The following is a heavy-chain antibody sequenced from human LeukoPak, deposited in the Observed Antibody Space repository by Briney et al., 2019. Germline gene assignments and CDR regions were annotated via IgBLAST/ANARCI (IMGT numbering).Heavy chain of an antibody. CDR2: ISYDGSNK. Sequence: GGSLRLSCAASGFTFSSYGMHWVRQAPGKGLEWVAVISYDGSNKYYEDSVKGRFTISRDNSKNTLYLQMNSLRAEDTAVYYCAREAVAGMLKDYWGQGTLVTVSS. CDR3: AREAVAGMLKDY. D-gene: IGHD6-19*01. V-gene: IGHV3-30*03. J-gene: IGHJ4*02. CDR1: GFTFSSYG.